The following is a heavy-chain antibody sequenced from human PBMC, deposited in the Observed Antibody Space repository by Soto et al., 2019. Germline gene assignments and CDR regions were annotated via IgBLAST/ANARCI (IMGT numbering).Heavy chain of an antibody. V-gene: IGHV3-53*01. CDR2: IYSGGST. D-gene: IGHD2-2*01. CDR1: GFTVSSNY. Sequence: PGGSLRLSCAASGFTVSSNYMSWVRQAPGKGLEWVSVIYSGGSTYYADSVKGRFTISRDNSKNTLYLQMNSLRAEDTAVYYCARGRGYCSSTSRSPMDVWGQGTTVTVS. J-gene: IGHJ6*02. CDR3: ARGRGYCSSTSRSPMDV.